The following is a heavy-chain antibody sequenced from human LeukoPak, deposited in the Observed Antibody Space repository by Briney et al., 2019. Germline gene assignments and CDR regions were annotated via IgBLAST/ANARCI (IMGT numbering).Heavy chain of an antibody. CDR2: ISRSGSTI. Sequence: GGSLRLSCAASGFTFSDYYMSWIRQAPGKGLEWVSDISRSGSTIYYADSVKGRFTISRDNAKNSLYLQMNSLRAEDTAVYYCARYYDSSGYYRYYFDYWGQGTLVTVSS. V-gene: IGHV3-11*01. J-gene: IGHJ4*02. D-gene: IGHD3-22*01. CDR3: ARYYDSSGYYRYYFDY. CDR1: GFTFSDYY.